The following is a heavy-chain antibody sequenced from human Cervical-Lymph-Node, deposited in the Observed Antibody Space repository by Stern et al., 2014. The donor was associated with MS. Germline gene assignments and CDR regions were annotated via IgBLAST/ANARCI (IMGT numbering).Heavy chain of an antibody. J-gene: IGHJ4*02. V-gene: IGHV5-51*01. CDR3: ARVDSTMLTPFDY. CDR2: IYPGDSHT. Sequence: EVQLGESGAEGKKPGESLKISCQVSGYSFGSYWISWVRQMPGKGLEWSGIIYPGDSHTTYSRSFQGQVTISADKSINTAFLQWSSLNESDTAMYYCARVDSTMLTPFDYWGQGTLVTVSS. D-gene: IGHD4/OR15-4a*01. CDR1: GYSFGSYW.